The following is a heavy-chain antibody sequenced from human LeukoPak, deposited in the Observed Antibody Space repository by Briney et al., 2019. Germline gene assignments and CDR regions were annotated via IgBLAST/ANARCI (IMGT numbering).Heavy chain of an antibody. D-gene: IGHD6-6*01. V-gene: IGHV4-59*11. CDR2: IYFSGTT. Sequence: SETLSLTCTVSGGSISSHYWGWIRQPPGKGLEWIGHIYFSGTTSYNPSLKSRVTISVDTSKNQFSLKMSSLTVADTAVYYCARSGPYSSSSVHPYYYYYYMDVWGKGTTVTVSS. J-gene: IGHJ6*03. CDR1: GGSISSHY. CDR3: ARSGPYSSSSVHPYYYYYYMDV.